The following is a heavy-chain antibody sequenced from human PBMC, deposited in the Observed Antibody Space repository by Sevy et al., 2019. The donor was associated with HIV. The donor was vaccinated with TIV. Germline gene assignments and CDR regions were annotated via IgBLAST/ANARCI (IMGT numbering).Heavy chain of an antibody. Sequence: GGSLRLSCKPSGFTFISYAMNWVRQAPGKGLEWVSSIYGSSGATYYGDSVKGRFTISRDNPKNTLYLQMNSLRTEDTAVYYCAGGRYDGSGSWDAFDIWGQGTMVTVSS. CDR1: GFTFISYA. J-gene: IGHJ3*02. CDR2: IYGSSGAT. CDR3: AGGRYDGSGSWDAFDI. D-gene: IGHD3-22*01. V-gene: IGHV3-23*01.